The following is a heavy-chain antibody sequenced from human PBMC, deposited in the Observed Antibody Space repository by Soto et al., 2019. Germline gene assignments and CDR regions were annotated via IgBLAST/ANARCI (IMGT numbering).Heavy chain of an antibody. J-gene: IGHJ6*02. D-gene: IGHD6-13*01. CDR3: ARRQIPPPTRGAANARGGMDV. Sequence: QVQLVESGGGVVQPGRSLRLSCAASGFTFNNCGMHWVRQAPGKGLEWLAVIWNDGSNSSYANSVKGRFTISRDNSKNTLYLQMSSLRAEDTAVYYCARRQIPPPTRGAANARGGMDVWGQGTTVTVSS. CDR2: IWNDGSNS. CDR1: GFTFNNCG. V-gene: IGHV3-33*01.